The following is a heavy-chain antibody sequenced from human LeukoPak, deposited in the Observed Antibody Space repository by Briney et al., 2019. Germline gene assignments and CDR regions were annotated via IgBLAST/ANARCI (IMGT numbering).Heavy chain of an antibody. CDR2: ISSDSSTI. V-gene: IGHV3-48*02. J-gene: IGHJ4*02. CDR1: GFTFSSYG. Sequence: PGRSLRLSCAASGFTFSSYGMHWVRLAPGKGLEWVSYISSDSSTIFYADSVKGRFTISRDNVKNSLFLQLNSLRDEDTAVYYCARGEDAFGGQGTLVTVSS. CDR3: ARGEDAF.